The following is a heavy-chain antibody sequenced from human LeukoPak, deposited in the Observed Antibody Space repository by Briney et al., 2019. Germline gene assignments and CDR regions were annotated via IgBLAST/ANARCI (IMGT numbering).Heavy chain of an antibody. CDR1: GYTFTSYY. V-gene: IGHV1-46*01. D-gene: IGHD3-10*01. CDR2: INPSGGST. Sequence: ASVKVSCKASGYTFTSYYMHWVRQAPGQGLEWMGIINPSGGSTSYAQKFQGRVTMTRDTSTSTVYMELSSLRSEDTAVYYCARVHGSGSYLNWFDPWGQGTLVTVSS. CDR3: ARVHGSGSYLNWFDP. J-gene: IGHJ5*02.